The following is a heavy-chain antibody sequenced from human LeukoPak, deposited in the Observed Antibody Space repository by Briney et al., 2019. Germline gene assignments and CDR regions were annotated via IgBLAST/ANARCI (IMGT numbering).Heavy chain of an antibody. CDR2: ISAYNGNT. V-gene: IGHV1-18*01. Sequence: ASVKVSCKASGYTFTSYGISWVRQAPGQGLEWMGWISAYNGNTNYAQKLQGRVTMTTDTSTSTAYMELRSLKASDTAMYYCGRGYCSGGSCSNNNYYYYYGMDVWGQGTTVTVSS. CDR1: GYTFTSYG. D-gene: IGHD2-15*01. J-gene: IGHJ6*02. CDR3: GRGYCSGGSCSNNNYYYYYGMDV.